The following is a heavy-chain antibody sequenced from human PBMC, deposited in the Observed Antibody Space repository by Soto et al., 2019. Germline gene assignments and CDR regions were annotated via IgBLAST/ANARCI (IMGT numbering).Heavy chain of an antibody. V-gene: IGHV3-30*03. J-gene: IGHJ6*02. D-gene: IGHD3-10*02. CDR2: ISYDGSNK. CDR3: ATDRRGVRGVIIKPNNYYYSGMDV. Sequence: GKGLEWVAVISYDGSNKYYADSVKGRFTISRDNSKNTLYLQMNSLRAEDTAVYYCATDRRGVRGVIIKPNNYYYSGMDVRGHGTTVTVSS.